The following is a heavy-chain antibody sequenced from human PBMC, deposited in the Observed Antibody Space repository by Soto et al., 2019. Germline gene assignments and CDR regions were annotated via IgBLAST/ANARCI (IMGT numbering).Heavy chain of an antibody. CDR3: VTSYGSGYRASDF. D-gene: IGHD3-10*01. Sequence: QVQLVQSGSDVKKAGSSVKVSCKAFGDTFNFYTINWVRQAPGLGLEWMGRFYPILSMSNYAHKFEGRVTITADKSTNAAYMELSRLRVEDTAMYYCVTSYGSGYRASDFWGQGALVTVSS. V-gene: IGHV1-69*02. CDR1: GDTFNFYT. J-gene: IGHJ4*02. CDR2: FYPILSMS.